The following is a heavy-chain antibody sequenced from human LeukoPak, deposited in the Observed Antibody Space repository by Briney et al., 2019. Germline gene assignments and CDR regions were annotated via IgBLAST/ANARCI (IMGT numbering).Heavy chain of an antibody. Sequence: NPSQTLSLTCTVSRGSITSGNYYWSWIRQPAGKGLEWVGRIYNNGSTNYNPSLTSRVTISLDTSKNQFSLKLNSVTAADTAVYYCATPGHYYDNPGAFDIWGQGTMVTVSS. D-gene: IGHD3-22*01. CDR2: IYNNGST. CDR1: RGSITSGNYY. J-gene: IGHJ3*02. CDR3: ATPGHYYDNPGAFDI. V-gene: IGHV4-61*02.